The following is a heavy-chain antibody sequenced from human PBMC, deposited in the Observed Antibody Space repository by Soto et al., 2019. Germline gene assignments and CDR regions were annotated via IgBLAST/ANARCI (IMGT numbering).Heavy chain of an antibody. Sequence: XSVKVSCKSSVYTFTGYGSRWVRQAPGQGLEWMGWISAYNGNTNYAQKLQGRVTMTTDTSTSTAYMELRSLRSDDTAVYYCARVLTGYTSSSRAPFDYWGQGTMVTVSS. CDR3: ARVLTGYTSSSRAPFDY. J-gene: IGHJ4*02. CDR1: VYTFTGYG. D-gene: IGHD6-6*01. CDR2: ISAYNGNT. V-gene: IGHV1-18*04.